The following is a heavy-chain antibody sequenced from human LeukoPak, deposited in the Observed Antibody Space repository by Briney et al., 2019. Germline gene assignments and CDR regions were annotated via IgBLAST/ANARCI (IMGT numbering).Heavy chain of an antibody. CDR1: GYTFTSYY. V-gene: IGHV1-46*01. CDR2: INPSGGST. J-gene: IGHJ4*02. CDR3: AREGRGMGACNY. D-gene: IGHD1-26*01. Sequence: ASVKVSCKASGYTFTSYYMHWVRQAPGQGLEWMGIINPSGGSTSYAQKFQGRVTMARDTSTSTVYMELSSLRSEDTAVYYCAREGRGMGACNYWGQGTLVTVSS.